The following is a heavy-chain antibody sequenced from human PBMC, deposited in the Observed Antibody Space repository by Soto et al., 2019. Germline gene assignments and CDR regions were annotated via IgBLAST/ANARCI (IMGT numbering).Heavy chain of an antibody. CDR3: ATSGYSYGDLDY. J-gene: IGHJ4*02. CDR2: IYHSGSI. CDR1: NASISSRKW. Sequence: TSETLSLTCTVSNASISSRKWWTWVRQTPGKGLEWIGEIYHSGSINHNPSLKSRVTMSVDKSKNQFSLKMTSVTAADTAVYYCATSGYSYGDLDYWGQGTLVTVSS. V-gene: IGHV4-4*02. D-gene: IGHD5-18*01.